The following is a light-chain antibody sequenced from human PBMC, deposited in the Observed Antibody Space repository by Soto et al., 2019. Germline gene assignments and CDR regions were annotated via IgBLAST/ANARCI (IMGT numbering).Light chain of an antibody. Sequence: EIVLTQSPGTLSLSPGERATLSCRASQSVSNNYLAWYQQKPGQPPRLLIYGASSRGTGIPDKFSGSGSGTDFTLTISTLEPEDSAVYYCQQYSNSQTFGGGTKVEIK. CDR2: GAS. CDR1: QSVSNNY. CDR3: QQYSNSQT. V-gene: IGKV3-20*01. J-gene: IGKJ4*01.